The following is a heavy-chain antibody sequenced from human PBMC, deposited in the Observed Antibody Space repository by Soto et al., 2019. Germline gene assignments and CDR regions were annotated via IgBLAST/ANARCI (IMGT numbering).Heavy chain of an antibody. J-gene: IGHJ4*02. V-gene: IGHV3-23*01. CDR1: GFTFSSYA. D-gene: IGHD2-21*01. Sequence: GGSLRLSCAASGFTFSSYAMSWVRQAPGKGLEWVSAISGSGGSTYYADSVKGRFTISRYNSKNTLYLQRNSLRAEDTAVYYWAKMGYCGGECYSAFDYWGQGTLVTVSS. CDR3: AKMGYCGGECYSAFDY. CDR2: ISGSGGST.